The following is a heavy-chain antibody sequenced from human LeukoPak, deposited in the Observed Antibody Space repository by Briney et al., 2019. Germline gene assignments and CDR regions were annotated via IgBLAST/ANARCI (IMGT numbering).Heavy chain of an antibody. CDR1: GFTFSSYG. Sequence: GGFLRLSCAASGFTFSSYGMHWVRQAPGKGLEWVAVIWYDGSNKYYADSVKGRFTISRDNSKNTLYLQMNSLRAEDTAVYYCAREGPWTMVRGVITNDAFDIWGQGTMVTVSS. CDR2: IWYDGSNK. CDR3: AREGPWTMVRGVITNDAFDI. J-gene: IGHJ3*02. V-gene: IGHV3-33*01. D-gene: IGHD3-10*01.